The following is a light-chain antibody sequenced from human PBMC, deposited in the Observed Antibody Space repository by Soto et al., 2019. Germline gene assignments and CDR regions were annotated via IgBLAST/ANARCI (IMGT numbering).Light chain of an antibody. CDR1: QSIGSSY. CDR2: GAS. J-gene: IGKJ5*01. CDR3: QQYSSSPIN. Sequence: EVVFTQSPVTLSLSQVERATLSFRASQSIGSSYLAWYQQKPGQAPRLLIYGASSRATGIPDRFSGGGSGTDFSLTISRLDPEDFAVYYCQQYSSSPINFGQGTRREIK. V-gene: IGKV3-20*01.